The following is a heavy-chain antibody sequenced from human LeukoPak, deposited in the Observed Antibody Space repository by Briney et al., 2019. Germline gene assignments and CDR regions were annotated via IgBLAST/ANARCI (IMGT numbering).Heavy chain of an antibody. CDR1: XXTFTXXY. CDR3: ARDRRNYGDYGSAFDI. CDR2: INPSGGST. V-gene: IGHV1-46*01. D-gene: IGHD4-17*01. J-gene: IGHJ3*02. Sequence: VKVSCXAXXXTFTXXYXHWVRQAPGQGLEWMGIINPSGGSTSYAQKFQGRVTMTRDTSTSTVYMELSSLRSEDTAVYYCARDRRNYGDYGSAFDIWGQGTMVTVSS.